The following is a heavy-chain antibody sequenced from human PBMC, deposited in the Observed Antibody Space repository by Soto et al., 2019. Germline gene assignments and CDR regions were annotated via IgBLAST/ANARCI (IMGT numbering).Heavy chain of an antibody. J-gene: IGHJ4*02. CDR1: GYSFAGYW. CDR3: ARQIYDSDTGPNFQYYFDS. D-gene: IGHD3-22*01. Sequence: GESLKISCKGSGYSFAGYWITWVRQKPGKGLEWMGRIDPSDSQTYYSPSFRGHVTISVTKSITTVFLQRSSLRASETAMYYCARQIYDSDTGPNFQYYFDSWGQGTTVIVSS. V-gene: IGHV5-10-1*01. CDR2: IDPSDSQT.